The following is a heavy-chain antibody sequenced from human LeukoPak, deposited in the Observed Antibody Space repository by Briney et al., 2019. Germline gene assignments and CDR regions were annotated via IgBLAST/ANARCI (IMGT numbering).Heavy chain of an antibody. CDR1: GYTFTGFY. CDR3: ARILTGNDDY. D-gene: IGHD7-27*01. V-gene: IGHV1-2*02. CDR2: INPDSGDT. J-gene: IGHJ4*02. Sequence: GASVKVSCKASGYTFTGFYMHWVRQAPGQGLEWMGWINPDSGDTNHAQQFQGRVTMTRDTSISTAYVELSSLRSDDTAVYYCARILTGNDDYWGQGTLVTVSS.